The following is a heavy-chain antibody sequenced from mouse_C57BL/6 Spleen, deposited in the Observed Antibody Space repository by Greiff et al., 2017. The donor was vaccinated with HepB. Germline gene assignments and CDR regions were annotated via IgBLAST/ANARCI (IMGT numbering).Heavy chain of an antibody. CDR3: ARQPDARYVEYYFDD. D-gene: IGHD1-1*01. V-gene: IGHV5-6*01. J-gene: IGHJ2*01. CDR2: ISSGGSYT. CDR1: GFTFSSYG. Sequence: EVQRVESGGDLVKPGGSLKLSCAASGFTFSSYGMSWVRQTPDKRLEWVATISSGGSYTYYPDSVKGRFTISRDNAKNTLYLQMSSLKSEDTAMYYCARQPDARYVEYYFDDWGQGTTLTVSS.